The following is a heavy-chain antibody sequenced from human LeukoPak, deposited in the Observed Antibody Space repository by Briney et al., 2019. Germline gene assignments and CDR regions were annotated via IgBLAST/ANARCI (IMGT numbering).Heavy chain of an antibody. V-gene: IGHV3-30-3*01. CDR3: ARETVAGEGPIGWYFDL. CDR2: ISYDGSNK. Sequence: GGSLRLSCAASGFTFSSYAMHWVRQAPGKGLEWVAVISYDGSNKYYADSVKGRFTISRDNSKNTLYLQMNSLRAEGTAVYYCARETVAGEGPIGWYFDLWGRGTLVTVSS. CDR1: GFTFSSYA. D-gene: IGHD6-19*01. J-gene: IGHJ2*01.